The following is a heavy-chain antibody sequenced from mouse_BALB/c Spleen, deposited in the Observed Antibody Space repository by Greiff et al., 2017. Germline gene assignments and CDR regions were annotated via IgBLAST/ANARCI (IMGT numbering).Heavy chain of an antibody. D-gene: IGHD2-10*02. Sequence: EVKLMESGGGLVKLGGSLKLSCAASGFTFSSYYMSWVRQTPEKRLELVAAINSNGGSTYYPDTVKGRFTISRDNAKNTLYLQMSSLKSEDTALYYCARHEYGNYGPSDYWGQGTTLTVSS. CDR3: ARHEYGNYGPSDY. CDR2: INSNGGST. V-gene: IGHV5-6-2*01. J-gene: IGHJ2*01. CDR1: GFTFSSYY.